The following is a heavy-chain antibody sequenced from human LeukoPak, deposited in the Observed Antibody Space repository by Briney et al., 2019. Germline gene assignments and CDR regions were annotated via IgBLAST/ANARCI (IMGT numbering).Heavy chain of an antibody. Sequence: GGSLRLSCAASGFTFSSYAMHWVRQAPGKGLEWVAVISYDGSNKYYADSVKGRFTISRDNSKNTLYLQMNSLRAEDTAVYYCARVLAVADPYDYWGQGTLVTVSS. CDR3: ARVLAVADPYDY. J-gene: IGHJ4*02. D-gene: IGHD6-19*01. CDR2: ISYDGSNK. V-gene: IGHV3-30*04. CDR1: GFTFSSYA.